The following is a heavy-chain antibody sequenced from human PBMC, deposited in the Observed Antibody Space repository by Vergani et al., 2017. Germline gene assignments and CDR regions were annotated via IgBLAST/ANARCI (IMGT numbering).Heavy chain of an antibody. D-gene: IGHD3-22*01. CDR3: ARGEEMSGAHNYYDSPFDY. J-gene: IGHJ4*02. CDR2: IVVGSGNT. V-gene: IGHV1-58*02. Sequence: QMQLVQSGPEVKKPGTSVKVSCKASGFTFTSSAMQWVRQARGQRLEWIGWIVVGSGNTNYAQKFQERVTITRDMSTSTAYMELSSLRSEDTAVYYCARGEEMSGAHNYYDSPFDYWGQGTLVTVSS. CDR1: GFTFTSSA.